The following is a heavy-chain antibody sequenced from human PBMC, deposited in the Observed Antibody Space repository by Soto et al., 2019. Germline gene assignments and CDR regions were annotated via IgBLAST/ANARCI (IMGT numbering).Heavy chain of an antibody. J-gene: IGHJ5*02. CDR2: VNPNNGKT. Sequence: QVQLIQSGAEVKKPGASVRVSCKTSGYLFTTYDINWVRQAAGRGLEWMCRVNPNNGKTDYAQNFQGRLTMTRDTSISTVYMELSSLTSEDTAVYYCATDFGGLYNWFQPWGQGTLVTVSS. V-gene: IGHV1-8*01. D-gene: IGHD3-16*01. CDR1: GYLFTTYD. CDR3: ATDFGGLYNWFQP.